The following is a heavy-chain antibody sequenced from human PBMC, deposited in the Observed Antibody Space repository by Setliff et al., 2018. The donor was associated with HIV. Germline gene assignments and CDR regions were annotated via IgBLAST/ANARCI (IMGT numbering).Heavy chain of an antibody. Sequence: PQTLTLTCTFSGFSLSTNGVGVGWIRQPPGKALEWLALIYWDADKRYSPSLKNRLTITKDTSKNQVLLTMTNMDPLDTATYYCAHNHLAVAGSHYFDYWGQGTLVTVSS. CDR1: GFSLSTNGVG. V-gene: IGHV2-5*02. CDR2: IYWDADK. D-gene: IGHD6-19*01. J-gene: IGHJ4*02. CDR3: AHNHLAVAGSHYFDY.